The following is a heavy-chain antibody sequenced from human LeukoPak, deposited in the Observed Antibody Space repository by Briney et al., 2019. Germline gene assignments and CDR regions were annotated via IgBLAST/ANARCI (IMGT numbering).Heavy chain of an antibody. V-gene: IGHV4-59*01. CDR2: IYYSGST. Sequence: SETLSLTCAVYGGSFSGYYWSWIRQPPGKGLEWIGYIYYSGSTNYNPSLKSRVTISVDTSKNQFSLKLSSVTAADTAVYYCARDRSGCSGGSCYSIGWFDPWGQGTLVTVSS. D-gene: IGHD2-15*01. CDR3: ARDRSGCSGGSCYSIGWFDP. J-gene: IGHJ5*02. CDR1: GGSFSGYY.